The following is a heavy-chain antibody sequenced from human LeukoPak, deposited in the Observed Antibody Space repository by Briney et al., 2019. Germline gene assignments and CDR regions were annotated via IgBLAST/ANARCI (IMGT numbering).Heavy chain of an antibody. J-gene: IGHJ5*02. Sequence: SETLSLTCTVSGDSISSGDYYWSWIRQPAGKGLEWIGRISSSGSTNYNPSLKSRVTISVDTSKNQFSLKLTSVTTADTAVYYCVRGPYGSSISNWFDPWGQGTLVIVSS. V-gene: IGHV4-61*02. CDR2: ISSSGST. CDR3: VRGPYGSSISNWFDP. D-gene: IGHD3-10*01. CDR1: GDSISSGDYY.